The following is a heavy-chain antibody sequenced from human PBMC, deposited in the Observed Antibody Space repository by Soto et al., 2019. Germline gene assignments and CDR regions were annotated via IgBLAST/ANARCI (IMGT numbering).Heavy chain of an antibody. V-gene: IGHV1-46*03. D-gene: IGHD5-12*01. CDR2: INPSGGST. J-gene: IGHJ4*02. CDR3: ARVKSSGYDYLDFDY. CDR1: GYTLTELS. Sequence: GASVKVSCKVSGYTLTELSMHWVRQAPGQGLEWMGIINPSGGSTSYAQKFQGRVTMTRDTYTSTVYMELSSLRSEDTAVYYCARVKSSGYDYLDFDYWGQGTLVTVSS.